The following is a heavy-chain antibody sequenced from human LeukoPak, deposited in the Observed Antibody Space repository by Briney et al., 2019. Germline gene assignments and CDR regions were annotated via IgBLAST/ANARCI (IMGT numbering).Heavy chain of an antibody. J-gene: IGHJ4*02. CDR3: ARAPYCGGDCYFPSHFDY. Sequence: SETLSPTCTVSGGSISSYYWSWIRQPAGKGLEWIGRIYTSGSTNYNPSLKSRVTISVDTSKNQFSLKLSSVTAADTAVYYCARAPYCGGDCYFPSHFDYWGQGTLVTVSS. V-gene: IGHV4-4*07. CDR1: GGSISSYY. D-gene: IGHD2-21*02. CDR2: IYTSGST.